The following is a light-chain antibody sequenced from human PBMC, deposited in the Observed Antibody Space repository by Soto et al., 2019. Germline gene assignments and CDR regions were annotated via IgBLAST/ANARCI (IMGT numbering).Light chain of an antibody. CDR2: GVS. CDR1: QSVSSY. Sequence: ELVMTQSPATLSVSPGERATLSCRASQSVSSYLAWYQQKPGQAPRLLIYGVSSRATGIPDGFSGSGSGTDFTLNISRLETEDLAVYYCQQYGSSPITVGQGTRREI. CDR3: QQYGSSPIT. J-gene: IGKJ5*01. V-gene: IGKV3-20*01.